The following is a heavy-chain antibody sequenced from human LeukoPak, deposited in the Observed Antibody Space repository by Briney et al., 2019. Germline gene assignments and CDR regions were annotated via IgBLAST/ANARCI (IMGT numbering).Heavy chain of an antibody. CDR1: GGSISSGGYY. D-gene: IGHD1-26*01. CDR2: IYYSGST. CDR3: ARERVPSSAVGATVY. V-gene: IGHV4-31*03. J-gene: IGHJ4*02. Sequence: PSETLSLTCTVSGGSISSGGYYWSWIRQHPGKGLEWIGYIYYSGSTYYNPSLKSRVTISVDTSKNQFSLKLSSVTAADTAVYYCARERVPSSAVGATVYWGQGTLVTVSS.